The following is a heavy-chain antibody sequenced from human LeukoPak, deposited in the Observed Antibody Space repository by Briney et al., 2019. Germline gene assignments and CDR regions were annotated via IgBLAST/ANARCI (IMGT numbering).Heavy chain of an antibody. J-gene: IGHJ4*02. V-gene: IGHV1-8*01. Sequence: ASVRVSCKPSGSTFTTSDTNWLRQATGQRLEWMGWMNPNSGNTGYAQKFQGRVTMTRNTSISTAYMELSSLRSEDTAVYYCARGPFVVRGVIHFDYWGQGTLVTVSS. CDR2: MNPNSGNT. D-gene: IGHD3-10*01. CDR3: ARGPFVVRGVIHFDY. CDR1: GSTFTTSD.